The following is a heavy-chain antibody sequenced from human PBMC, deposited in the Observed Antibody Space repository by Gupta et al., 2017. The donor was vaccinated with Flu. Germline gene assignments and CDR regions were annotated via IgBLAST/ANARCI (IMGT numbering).Heavy chain of an antibody. J-gene: IGHJ5*02. V-gene: IGHV4-39*02. CDR2: IYYNGRT. D-gene: IGHD1-26*01. CDR3: TREFSGSSLADP. Sequence: SASFWAWIRQPPGKGLEWIGSIYYNGRTNYSPSLKSRVTISVDTAKSQFYLRLSSVTAADAAKYHCTREFSGSSLADPWGQGTLVSVSS. CDR1: SASF.